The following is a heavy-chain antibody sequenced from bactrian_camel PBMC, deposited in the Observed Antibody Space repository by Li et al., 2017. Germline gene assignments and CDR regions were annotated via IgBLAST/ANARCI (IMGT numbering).Heavy chain of an antibody. D-gene: IGHD1*01. CDR1: GFTFSSYD. CDR3: ATPGEFITYDRGGFNS. Sequence: DVQLVESGGYLVQPGGSLRLSCVASGFTFSSYDMVWVRQAPGMGLEWVARIYDTADKYLADSVKGRFTISRDNAKNTVYLQMNSLNEDDTALYYCATPGEFITYDRGGFNSWGQGTQVTVS. CDR2: IYDTADK. V-gene: IGHV3S10*01. J-gene: IGHJ4*01.